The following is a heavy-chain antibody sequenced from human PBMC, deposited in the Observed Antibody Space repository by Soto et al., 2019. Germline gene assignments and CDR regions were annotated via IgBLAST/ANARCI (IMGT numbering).Heavy chain of an antibody. D-gene: IGHD1-1*01. V-gene: IGHV5-51*01. CDR3: ARRALGTPDYYYYYMDV. Sequence: GESLKISCKGSGYSFTSYWIGWVRQMPGKGLEWMGIIYPGDSDTRYSPSFQGQVTISADKSISTAYLQWSSLKASDTAMYYCARRALGTPDYYYYYMDVWGKGTTVTVSS. CDR1: GYSFTSYW. J-gene: IGHJ6*03. CDR2: IYPGDSDT.